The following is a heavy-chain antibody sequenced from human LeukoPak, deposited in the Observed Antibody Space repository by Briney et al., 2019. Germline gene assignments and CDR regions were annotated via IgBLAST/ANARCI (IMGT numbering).Heavy chain of an antibody. CDR1: GGSISSGSYY. CDR3: ARAITIFGVVTAFDY. Sequence: SQTLSLTCTVSGGSISSGSYYWSWIRQPAGKGLEWIGRIYTSGSTNYNPSLKSRVTISVDTSKNQFSLKLSSVTAADTAVYYCARAITIFGVVTAFDYWGQGTLVTVSS. V-gene: IGHV4-61*02. D-gene: IGHD3-3*01. J-gene: IGHJ4*02. CDR2: IYTSGST.